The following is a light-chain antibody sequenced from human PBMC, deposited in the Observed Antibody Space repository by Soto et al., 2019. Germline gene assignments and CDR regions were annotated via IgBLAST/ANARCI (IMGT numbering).Light chain of an antibody. Sequence: EIVMTQSPATLSVSPGERATLSCRASQSVSSNLAWYQQKPGQAPRLLIYGASTRATGIPARFSGSGSGTEFTLTISSLQSEDFAVYYCQQYNNCPWTFGQGTKVDIK. CDR1: QSVSSN. CDR3: QQYNNCPWT. J-gene: IGKJ1*01. V-gene: IGKV3-15*01. CDR2: GAS.